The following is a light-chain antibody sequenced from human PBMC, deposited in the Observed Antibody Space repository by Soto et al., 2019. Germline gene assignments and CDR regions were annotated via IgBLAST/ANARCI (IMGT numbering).Light chain of an antibody. V-gene: IGKV3D-20*01. CDR3: QQYSSSPYT. CDR1: QTVSSGY. CDR2: DAS. J-gene: IGKJ2*01. Sequence: EIVLTQSPVTLSLSPGERATLSSGASQTVSSGYLAWYQQRPGLAPRLLIYDASSRATGIPDRFSGSGSGTDFSLTISRLEPEDFAVYYCQQYSSSPYTFGQGTKVDIK.